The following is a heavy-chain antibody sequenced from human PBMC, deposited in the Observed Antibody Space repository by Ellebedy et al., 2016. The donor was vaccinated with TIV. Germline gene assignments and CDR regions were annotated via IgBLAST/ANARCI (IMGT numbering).Heavy chain of an antibody. D-gene: IGHD1-26*01. CDR3: AVGKIGSRAMADYYHGMDV. V-gene: IGHV1-69*13. CDR2: IIPIFGTA. Sequence: SVKVSCXASGGTFSSYAISWVRQAPGQGLEWMGGIIPIFGTANYAQKFQGRVTITADESTSTAYMELSSLRSEDTAVYYCAVGKIGSRAMADYYHGMDVWGQGTTVTVSS. J-gene: IGHJ6*02. CDR1: GGTFSSYA.